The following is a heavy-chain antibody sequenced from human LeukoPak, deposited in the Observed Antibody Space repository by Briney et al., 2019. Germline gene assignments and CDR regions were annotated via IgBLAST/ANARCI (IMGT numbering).Heavy chain of an antibody. Sequence: PSETLSLTCTVSGYSISSGYYWGWIRQPPGKGLEWIGSIDNSGSTYYNPSLKSRVTISVDTSKDRLSLNLSSVTAADTAVYYCARPPGIAAAWFDPWGQGTLVTVSS. D-gene: IGHD6-13*01. J-gene: IGHJ5*02. CDR1: GYSISSGYY. CDR2: IDNSGST. CDR3: ARPPGIAAAWFDP. V-gene: IGHV4-38-2*02.